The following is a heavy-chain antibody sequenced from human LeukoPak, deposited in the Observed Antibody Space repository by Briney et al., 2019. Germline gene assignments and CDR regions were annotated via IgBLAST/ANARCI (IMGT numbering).Heavy chain of an antibody. Sequence: PGGSLRLSCAASGFTFSSYAMSWVRQAPGKGLEWVSAISGSGVSTYYADSVKGRFTISRDNSKNTLYLQMNSLRAEDTAVYYCAKDVLLLWFGELSGWDYWGQGTLVTVSS. CDR1: GFTFSSYA. CDR3: AKDVLLLWFGELSGWDY. J-gene: IGHJ4*02. CDR2: ISGSGVST. D-gene: IGHD3-10*01. V-gene: IGHV3-23*01.